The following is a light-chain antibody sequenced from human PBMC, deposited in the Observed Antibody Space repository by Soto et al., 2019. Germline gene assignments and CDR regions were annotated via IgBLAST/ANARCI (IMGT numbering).Light chain of an antibody. V-gene: IGKV3-20*01. CDR2: GAS. CDR3: QQYGSSPLFT. CDR1: QSVTSNY. J-gene: IGKJ3*01. Sequence: EIVLTQSPGTLSLSPGERATLSCRASQSVTSNYLAWYQQKPGQAPRLLIYGASYRATGIPDRFSGSGSGTDFTLTISRLEPEDFAVYYCQQYGSSPLFTFGPGTKVDIK.